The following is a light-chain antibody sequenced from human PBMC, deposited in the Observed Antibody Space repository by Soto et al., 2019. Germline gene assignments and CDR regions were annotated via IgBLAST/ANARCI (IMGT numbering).Light chain of an antibody. CDR1: QSVSSN. J-gene: IGKJ4*01. Sequence: EIVMTQSPATLSVSPGERATLSCRASQSVSSNLAWYQQKPGQAPRLLIYGASTRATGIPARFSGSGSGTEFTLTISSLQSEDFAVYCCQQYYSAPFTFGGGTKVEI. V-gene: IGKV3-15*01. CDR3: QQYYSAPFT. CDR2: GAS.